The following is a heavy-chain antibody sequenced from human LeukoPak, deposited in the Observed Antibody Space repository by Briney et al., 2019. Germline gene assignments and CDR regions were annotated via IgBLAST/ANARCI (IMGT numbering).Heavy chain of an antibody. Sequence: GGSLRLSCAASGFTVSSNYMSWVRQAPGKGLEGVSVIYTGGTTYYADSVKGRFTISRDNSKNTLYLQMNSLRAEDTAVYYCARSSTYGLGYFDYWGQGTLVTVSS. D-gene: IGHD3-10*01. CDR2: IYTGGTT. J-gene: IGHJ4*02. CDR1: GFTVSSNY. CDR3: ARSSTYGLGYFDY. V-gene: IGHV3-53*01.